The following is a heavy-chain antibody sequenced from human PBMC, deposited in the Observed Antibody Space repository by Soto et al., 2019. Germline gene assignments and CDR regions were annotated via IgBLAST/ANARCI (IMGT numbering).Heavy chain of an antibody. V-gene: IGHV3-30-3*01. J-gene: IGHJ6*02. CDR2: ISYDGSNK. D-gene: IGHD6-19*01. CDR1: GFTFSSYA. Sequence: GGSLRLSCAASGFTFSSYAMHWVRQAPGKGLEWVAVISYDGSNKYYADSVKGRFTISRDNSKNTLYLQMNSLRAEDTAVYYCAREYSIAVAGTPPLVSPKVGRKYYYYGMDVWGQGTTVTVSS. CDR3: AREYSIAVAGTPPLVSPKVGRKYYYYGMDV.